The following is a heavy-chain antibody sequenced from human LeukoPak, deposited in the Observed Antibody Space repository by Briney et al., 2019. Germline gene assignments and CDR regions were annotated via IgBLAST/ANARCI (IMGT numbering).Heavy chain of an antibody. CDR1: GPSISGYN. V-gene: IGHV4-59*08. Sequence: SETLSLTRSLSGPSISGYNWTWIRQPPRKGLEWIGYIYYSGSTSYNTSLKSRLTISVDTSKNQFSLNLRSVTAADTAVYYCARNLAVGSSSWLDVFDIWGQGTLVAVSS. D-gene: IGHD6-13*01. J-gene: IGHJ3*02. CDR2: IYYSGST. CDR3: ARNLAVGSSSWLDVFDI.